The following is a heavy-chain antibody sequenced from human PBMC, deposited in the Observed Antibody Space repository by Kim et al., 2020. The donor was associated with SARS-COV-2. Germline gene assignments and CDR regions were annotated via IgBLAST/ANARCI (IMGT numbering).Heavy chain of an antibody. V-gene: IGHV4-31*02. J-gene: IGHJ4*02. CDR3: ARSRDTYVDS. Sequence: STYYNPSLKSRLTISLDTSKNHFSLRLNSVTAADTAVYYCARSRDTYVDSWGQGTLVTVSS. CDR2: ST. D-gene: IGHD2-21*01.